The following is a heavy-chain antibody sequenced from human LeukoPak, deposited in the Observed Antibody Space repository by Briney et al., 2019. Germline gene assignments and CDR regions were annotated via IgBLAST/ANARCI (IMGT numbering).Heavy chain of an antibody. V-gene: IGHV5-51*01. CDR3: ARRYYYNSGSYSDFDY. Sequence: PGESLKISCKGSGYSFTNYWIGWVRQMPGKGLEWMGIIYPGDSHTRYSPSFQGQVTISADKSISTAYLQWSSLKASDTAMYYCARRYYYNSGSYSDFDYWGQGTLVTVSS. CDR2: IYPGDSHT. D-gene: IGHD3-10*01. CDR1: GYSFTNYW. J-gene: IGHJ4*02.